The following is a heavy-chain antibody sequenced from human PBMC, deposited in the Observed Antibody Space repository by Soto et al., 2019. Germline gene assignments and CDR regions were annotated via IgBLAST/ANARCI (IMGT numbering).Heavy chain of an antibody. Sequence: SETLSLTSTVSGFNISSYYWGWIRQPPGKGLEWIGYIYYSGSTNYNPSLKSRVTISVDTSKNQFSLKLSSVTAADTAVYYCARGGRAAGRFDYWGQGTLVTVSS. CDR1: GFNISSYY. J-gene: IGHJ4*02. V-gene: IGHV4-59*01. D-gene: IGHD2-15*01. CDR2: IYYSGST. CDR3: ARGGRAAGRFDY.